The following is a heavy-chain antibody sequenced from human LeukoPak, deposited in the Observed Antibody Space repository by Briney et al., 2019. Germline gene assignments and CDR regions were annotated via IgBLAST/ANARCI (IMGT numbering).Heavy chain of an antibody. CDR2: VDPEDGET. J-gene: IGHJ4*02. CDR3: ATARIVGATNTFDY. Sequence: ASVKISCKVSGYTFTGYYMHWVQQAPGKGLEWMGLVDPEDGETIYAEKFQGRVTITADTSTDTAYMELSSLRSEDTAVYYCATARIVGATNTFDYWGQGTLVTVSS. V-gene: IGHV1-69-2*01. CDR1: GYTFTGYY. D-gene: IGHD1-26*01.